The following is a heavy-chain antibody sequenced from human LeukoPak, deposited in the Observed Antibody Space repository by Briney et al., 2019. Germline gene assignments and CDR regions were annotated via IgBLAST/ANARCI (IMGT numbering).Heavy chain of an antibody. Sequence: WASVKVSCKASGGTFSSYAISWGRQAPGQGLEWMGRIISILGIANYGQKFQGRVTITADESTCTAYMEMSSLRSEDKAVYYCARGGGLTGTTEHGAPAITQQPTPWGQGTLVTVSS. CDR1: GGTFSSYA. D-gene: IGHD1-20*01. CDR2: IISILGIA. J-gene: IGHJ5*02. CDR3: ARGGGLTGTTEHGAPAITQQPTP. V-gene: IGHV1-69*04.